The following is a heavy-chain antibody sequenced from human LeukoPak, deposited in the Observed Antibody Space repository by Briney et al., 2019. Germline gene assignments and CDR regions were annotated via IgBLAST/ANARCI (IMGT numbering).Heavy chain of an antibody. J-gene: IGHJ4*02. V-gene: IGHV3-30*18. CDR1: GFTFSSYS. CDR3: AKKGDFGYYFEY. Sequence: GGSLRLSCAASGFTFSSYSMNWVRQAPGKGLEWVAVISYDGSNKYYADSVKGRFTISRDNSKNTLYLQMNSLRAEDTAVYYCAKKGDFGYYFEYWSQGTLVTVSS. D-gene: IGHD3-10*01. CDR2: ISYDGSNK.